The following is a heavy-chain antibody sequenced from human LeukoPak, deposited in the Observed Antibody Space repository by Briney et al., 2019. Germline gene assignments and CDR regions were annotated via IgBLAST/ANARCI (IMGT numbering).Heavy chain of an antibody. J-gene: IGHJ4*02. CDR1: GFTFSDYY. D-gene: IGHD3-22*01. Sequence: GGSLRLSCAASGFTFSDYYMSWIRQAPGKGLEWVSYISSSGSTIYYADSVKGRFTISRDNAKNSPYLQMNSLRAEDTAVYYCARTDYYDSSGYLYYFDYWGQGTLVTVSS. CDR3: ARTDYYDSSGYLYYFDY. V-gene: IGHV3-11*01. CDR2: ISSSGSTI.